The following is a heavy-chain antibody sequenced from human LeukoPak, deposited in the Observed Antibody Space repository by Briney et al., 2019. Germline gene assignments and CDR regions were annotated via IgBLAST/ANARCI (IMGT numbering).Heavy chain of an antibody. Sequence: ASVKVSCKASGYTFTGYYLHWVRQAPGQGLEWVGGINSNNGDTHYAQNFQGRVTMTRDTSISTAYMELSRLGSDDTAVYYCARRGTGIAAAGTDWFDPWGQGTLVTVSS. V-gene: IGHV1-2*02. J-gene: IGHJ5*02. CDR2: INSNNGDT. CDR1: GYTFTGYY. D-gene: IGHD6-13*01. CDR3: ARRGTGIAAAGTDWFDP.